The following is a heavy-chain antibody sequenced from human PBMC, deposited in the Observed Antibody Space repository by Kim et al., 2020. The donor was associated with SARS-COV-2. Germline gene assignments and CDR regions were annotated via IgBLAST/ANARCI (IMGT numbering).Heavy chain of an antibody. D-gene: IGHD6-13*01. CDR3: DGQTYSSSWYVVDY. V-gene: IGHV4-39*01. Sequence: NPSPTSRVTISVDTSKNQFSLKLSSVTAADTAVYYCDGQTYSSSWYVVDYWGQGTLVTVSS. J-gene: IGHJ4*02.